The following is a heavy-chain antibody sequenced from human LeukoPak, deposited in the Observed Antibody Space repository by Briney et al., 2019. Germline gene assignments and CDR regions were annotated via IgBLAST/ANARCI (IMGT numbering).Heavy chain of an antibody. V-gene: IGHV3-74*01. D-gene: IGHD1-26*01. CDR1: GFTFSSYW. CDR2: INSDGSST. Sequence: GGSLRLSCAASGFTFSSYWTHWVRQAPGKGLVWVSRINSDGSSTSYADSVKGRFTISRDNAKNTLYLQMNSLRAEDTAVYYCARDSGSYNPDDYWGQGTLVTVSS. CDR3: ARDSGSYNPDDY. J-gene: IGHJ4*02.